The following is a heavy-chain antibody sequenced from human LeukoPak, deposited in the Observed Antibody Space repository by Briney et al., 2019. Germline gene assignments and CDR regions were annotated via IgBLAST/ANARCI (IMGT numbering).Heavy chain of an antibody. D-gene: IGHD3-10*01. CDR1: GYSFTTYW. V-gene: IGHV5-51*01. Sequence: GESLKISCKGSGYSFTTYWIAWVRQVPGKGLEWMGIIYPGDSDTTYSPSFQGQVTISVDKSISTAYLQWSSLKASDTAMYYCVRHLISDGARWFDPWGQGTLVTVSS. J-gene: IGHJ5*02. CDR3: VRHLISDGARWFDP. CDR2: IYPGDSDT.